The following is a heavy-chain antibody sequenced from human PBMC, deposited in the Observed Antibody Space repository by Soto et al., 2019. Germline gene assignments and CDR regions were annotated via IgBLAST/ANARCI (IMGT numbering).Heavy chain of an antibody. CDR3: AGENYDILTGYPKKDYYYSGMDV. CDR2: IIPIFGTA. CDR1: GGTFSSYA. V-gene: IGHV1-69*01. D-gene: IGHD3-9*01. Sequence: QVQLVQSGAEVKKPGSSVKVSCKASGGTFSSYAISWVRQAPGQGLEWMGGIIPIFGTANYAKTFQGRVTITADESTSTAYMELSSLRSEDTAVYYCAGENYDILTGYPKKDYYYSGMDVWGQGTTVTVSS. J-gene: IGHJ6*02.